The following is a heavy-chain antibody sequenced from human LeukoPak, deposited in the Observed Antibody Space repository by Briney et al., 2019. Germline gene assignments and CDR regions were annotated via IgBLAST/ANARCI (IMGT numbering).Heavy chain of an antibody. CDR2: ISGSGGST. V-gene: IGHV3-23*01. Sequence: GGSLRLSCAAPGFTFSSYAMSWVRQAPGKGLEWVSAISGSGGSTYYADSVKGRFTISRDNSKNTLYLQMNSLRAEDTAVYYCAKGRTLGYCSGGSCYLFDYWGQGTLVTVSS. CDR1: GFTFSSYA. D-gene: IGHD2-15*01. CDR3: AKGRTLGYCSGGSCYLFDY. J-gene: IGHJ4*02.